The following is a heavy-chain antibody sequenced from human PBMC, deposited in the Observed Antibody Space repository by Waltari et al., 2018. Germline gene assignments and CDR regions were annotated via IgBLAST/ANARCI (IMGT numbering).Heavy chain of an antibody. V-gene: IGHV5-51*01. D-gene: IGHD3-10*01. CDR1: GYSFTSYW. CDR3: ARTPPPYYGSGSYYVGPDY. J-gene: IGHJ4*02. CDR2: IYPGDPDT. Sequence: EVQLVQSGAEVKKPGESLKISCKGSGYSFTSYWIGWVRQMPGKGLEWMGIIYPGDPDTRYSPSFQGQVTISADKSISTAYLQWSSLKASDTAMYYCARTPPPYYGSGSYYVGPDYWGQGTLVTVAS.